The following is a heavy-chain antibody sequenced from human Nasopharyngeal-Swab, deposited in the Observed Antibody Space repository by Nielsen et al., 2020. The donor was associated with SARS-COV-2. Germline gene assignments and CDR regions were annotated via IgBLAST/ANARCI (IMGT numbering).Heavy chain of an antibody. J-gene: IGHJ6*02. CDR3: ARDQGSSWYTYYYYYGMDV. CDR1: GFTFSRYT. V-gene: IGHV3-30-3*01. Sequence: GGSLRLSCAASGFTFSRYTMHWVRQAPGKGLEWVAVISYDGSNKYYADSVKGRFTISRDISKNTLYLQMNSLRAEDTAVYYCARDQGSSWYTYYYYYGMDVWGQGTTVTVSS. CDR2: ISYDGSNK. D-gene: IGHD6-13*01.